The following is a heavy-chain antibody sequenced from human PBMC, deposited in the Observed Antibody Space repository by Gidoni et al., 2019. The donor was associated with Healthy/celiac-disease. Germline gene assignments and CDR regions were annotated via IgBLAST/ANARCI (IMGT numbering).Heavy chain of an antibody. Sequence: EVQLVESGGGLVKPGGSLRLSCAASGFTFSSDSMNWVRQAPGKGLEWVSSISSSSSYLYYADSVKGRFTISRDNAKNSLYLQINSLRAEDTAVYYCAIQGRGYCSGGSCYVGYYYYGMDVWGQGTTVTVSS. CDR1: GFTFSSDS. J-gene: IGHJ6*02. CDR3: AIQGRGYCSGGSCYVGYYYYGMDV. CDR2: ISSSSSYL. D-gene: IGHD2-15*01. V-gene: IGHV3-21*01.